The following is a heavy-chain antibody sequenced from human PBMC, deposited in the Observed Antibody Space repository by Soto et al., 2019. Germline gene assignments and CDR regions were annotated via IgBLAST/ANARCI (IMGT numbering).Heavy chain of an antibody. CDR2: IDPSDSYT. V-gene: IGHV5-10-1*01. D-gene: IGHD6-13*01. CDR1: GYSFTSYW. J-gene: IGHJ6*02. Sequence: GESLKISCKGSGYSFTSYWISWVRQMPGKGLEWMGRIDPSDSYTNYSPSFQGHVTISADKSISTAYLQWSSLKASDTAMYYCARHLRGSSSWFPRPDYYYYYGMDVWGQGTTVTVPS. CDR3: ARHLRGSSSWFPRPDYYYYYGMDV.